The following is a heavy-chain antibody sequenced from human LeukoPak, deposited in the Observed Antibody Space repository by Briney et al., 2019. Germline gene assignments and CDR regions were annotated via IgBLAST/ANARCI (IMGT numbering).Heavy chain of an antibody. J-gene: IGHJ4*02. CDR3: ARDKGLGAPDYFDY. CDR2: IYYSGST. CDR1: GGSISSYY. Sequence: SETLSLTCTVSGGSISSYYWSWIRQPPGKGLEWIGYIYYSGSTNYNPSLKSRVTMSVDTSKNQFSLKLSSVTAADTAVYYCARDKGLGAPDYFDYWGQGTLVTVSS. V-gene: IGHV4-59*01. D-gene: IGHD3-16*01.